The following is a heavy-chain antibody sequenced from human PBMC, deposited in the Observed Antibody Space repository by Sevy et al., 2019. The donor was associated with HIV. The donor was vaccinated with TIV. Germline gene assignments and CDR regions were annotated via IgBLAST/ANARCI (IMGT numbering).Heavy chain of an antibody. CDR1: GFSFSNYN. Sequence: GGSLRLSCAASGFSFSNYNMNRVRQAPGKGLEWVSSITGSSDYIYYADSVKGRFTISRDNAKNSLYLRMNSLKTEDTAVYYCAKWDADRRWYFDYWGQGILVTVSS. V-gene: IGHV3-21*06. D-gene: IGHD1-26*01. CDR2: ITGSSDYI. J-gene: IGHJ4*02. CDR3: AKWDADRRWYFDY.